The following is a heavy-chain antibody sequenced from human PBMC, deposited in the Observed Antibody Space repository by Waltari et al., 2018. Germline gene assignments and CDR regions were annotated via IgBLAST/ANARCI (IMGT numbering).Heavy chain of an antibody. CDR1: GDSINRDNYY. J-gene: IGHJ4*02. Sequence: QLQLQESGPGLVNPSETLSLTCTVSGDSINRDNYYWAWIRRPPGKGLEWIGSTYYRGTTYSSPSLNSRVTISIDTSRKQFSLKLTSVTAADTATYYCASYDIWNGYYLDWWGQGTLVTVSS. CDR3: ASYDIWNGYYLDW. CDR2: TYYRGTT. D-gene: IGHD3-3*01. V-gene: IGHV4-39*01.